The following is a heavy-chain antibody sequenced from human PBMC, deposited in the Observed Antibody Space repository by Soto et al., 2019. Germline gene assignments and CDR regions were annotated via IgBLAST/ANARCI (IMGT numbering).Heavy chain of an antibody. V-gene: IGHV1-18*01. CDR3: ARHHGPTTSENWFDP. J-gene: IGHJ5*02. CDR1: GYTFFTYD. CDR2: ISTYSGDT. D-gene: IGHD5-12*01. Sequence: VHLVQSGVEVKTPGASVKVSCQAAGYTFFTYDISWVRQAPGQGLEGMGWISTYSGDTKYAQKFQGRVTMTTDTSTTTAYLELRSLRSDDTAVYYCARHHGPTTSENWFDPWGQGTLVTVSS.